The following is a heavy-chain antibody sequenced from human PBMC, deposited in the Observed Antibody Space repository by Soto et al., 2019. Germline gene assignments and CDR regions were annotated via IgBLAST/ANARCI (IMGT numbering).Heavy chain of an antibody. CDR3: ARGYCTTTICDPWFDP. J-gene: IGHJ5*02. CDR2: IYPGGSDT. V-gene: IGHV5-51*01. Sequence: GESLKISCTGVGYSFTSYWIAWVRQMPGKGLEWMGIIYPGGSDTRYSPSFQGQVTISADKSIATVYLQWSSLKASDTAMYYCARGYCTTTICDPWFDPWGQGTLVTVSS. D-gene: IGHD2-2*01. CDR1: GYSFTSYW.